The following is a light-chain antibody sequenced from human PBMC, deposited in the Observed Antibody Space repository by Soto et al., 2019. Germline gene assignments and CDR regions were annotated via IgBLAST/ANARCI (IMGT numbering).Light chain of an antibody. Sequence: QSAPTQPASVSGSPGQSITISCTGSSSNVGGYAYVSWYQQHPGKAPRLIISEVTSRPSGISSRFSGSKSGNTASLTISGLQAEDEADYYCASFDRSGTWVIGGGTKLTVL. J-gene: IGLJ3*02. V-gene: IGLV2-14*01. CDR3: ASFDRSGTWV. CDR1: SSNVGGYAY. CDR2: EVT.